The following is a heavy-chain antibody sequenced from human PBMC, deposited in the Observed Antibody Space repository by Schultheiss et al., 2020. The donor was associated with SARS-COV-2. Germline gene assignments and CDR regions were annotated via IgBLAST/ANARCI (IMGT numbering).Heavy chain of an antibody. CDR2: IYYSGST. CDR3: ARGDLVGATLGYYFDY. CDR1: GGSTSSYY. J-gene: IGHJ4*02. D-gene: IGHD1-26*01. Sequence: SETLSLTCTVSGGSTSSYYWNWIRQPPGKGLEWIGYIYYSGSTYYNPSLKSLVTISVDTSKNQFSLKLSSVTAADTAVYYCARGDLVGATLGYYFDYWGQGTLVTVSS. V-gene: IGHV4-59*08.